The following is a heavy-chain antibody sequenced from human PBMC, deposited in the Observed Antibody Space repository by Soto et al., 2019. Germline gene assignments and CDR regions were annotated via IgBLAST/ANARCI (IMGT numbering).Heavy chain of an antibody. CDR2: IISTGGTT. CDR3: AKVYGDYYHAFPM. D-gene: IGHD4-17*01. V-gene: IGHV3-23*01. Sequence: EEQLLESGGGLVQPGGSLRLSCAASGFTFSRYAMTWVRQAAGQGLEWVSNIISTGGTTYYADSVKGRFTISRDNSKNTLYLQMNSLRAEDTAVYYCAKVYGDYYHAFPMWGQGTMVTVSS. J-gene: IGHJ3*02. CDR1: GFTFSRYA.